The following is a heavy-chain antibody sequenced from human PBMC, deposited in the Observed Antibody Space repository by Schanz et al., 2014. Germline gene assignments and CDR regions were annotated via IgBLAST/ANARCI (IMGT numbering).Heavy chain of an antibody. CDR2: ISDSGDST. Sequence: QVQLVDSGGGLVKPGGSLRLSCAASGFTFSDYYMTWIRQAPGKGLEWVSDISDSGDSTHYADSGKGRFTISRDNSMNTLHLQMDGLRVEDTAVYYCARDAVALVPEYFMDVWGKGTPVTVSS. D-gene: IGHD2-15*01. J-gene: IGHJ6*03. CDR3: ARDAVALVPEYFMDV. V-gene: IGHV3-11*06. CDR1: GFTFSDYY.